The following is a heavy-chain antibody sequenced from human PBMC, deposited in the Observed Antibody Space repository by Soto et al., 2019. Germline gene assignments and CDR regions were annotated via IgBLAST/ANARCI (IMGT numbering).Heavy chain of an antibody. CDR2: TRNKANSYTT. CDR1: GFTFSDHY. Sequence: LRLSCAASGFTFSDHYMDWVRQSPGKGLEWVGRTRNKANSYTTEYAASVKGRFTISRDDSKNSLYLQMNSLKTEDTAVYYCARYLRPYGMDVWGQGTTVTVSS. J-gene: IGHJ6*02. V-gene: IGHV3-72*01. D-gene: IGHD3-3*01. CDR3: ARYLRPYGMDV.